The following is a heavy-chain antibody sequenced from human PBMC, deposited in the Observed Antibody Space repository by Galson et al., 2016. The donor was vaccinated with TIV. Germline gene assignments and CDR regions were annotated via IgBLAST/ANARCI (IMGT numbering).Heavy chain of an antibody. D-gene: IGHD3-3*01. Sequence: SLRLSCAASGFTFSSYNMHWVRQAPGKGLEWVAVIAYDGSYKHYAGSVKGRFTVSRDNSKTTLDLQMNSLGAEDTALYYCAKEENSGYYPNDAFDFWGQGTTVIVSS. J-gene: IGHJ3*01. CDR2: IAYDGSYK. CDR3: AKEENSGYYPNDAFDF. V-gene: IGHV3-30*18. CDR1: GFTFSSYN.